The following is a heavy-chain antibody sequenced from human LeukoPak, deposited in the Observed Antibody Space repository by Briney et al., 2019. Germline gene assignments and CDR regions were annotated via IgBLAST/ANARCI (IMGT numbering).Heavy chain of an antibody. CDR1: GASFSDSY. J-gene: IGHJ4*02. V-gene: IGHV4-34*01. D-gene: IGHD4-17*01. CDR2: INNSGST. CDR3: ARYGAVTTNFDY. Sequence: PSETLSLTCAVYGASFSDSYWSWIRQSPEKGLEWIGEINNSGSTSYNPSLNSRVTISVDTSKNQFSLKLSSVTAADTAAYYCARYGAVTTNFDYWGQGTLVTVSS.